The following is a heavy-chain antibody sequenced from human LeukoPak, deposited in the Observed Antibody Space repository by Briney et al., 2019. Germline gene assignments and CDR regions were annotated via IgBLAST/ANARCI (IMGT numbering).Heavy chain of an antibody. V-gene: IGHV4-4*09. CDR1: GGSISSYY. Sequence: SETLSLTCTVSGGSISSYYWSWIRQPPGKGLEWLGYIYTSGSTNYNPSLKSRVAISVDTSKNQFSLKLSSVTAADTAVYYCARASYYDPPRPYYYYMDVWGKGTTVTVSS. D-gene: IGHD3-3*01. J-gene: IGHJ6*03. CDR2: IYTSGST. CDR3: ARASYYDPPRPYYYYMDV.